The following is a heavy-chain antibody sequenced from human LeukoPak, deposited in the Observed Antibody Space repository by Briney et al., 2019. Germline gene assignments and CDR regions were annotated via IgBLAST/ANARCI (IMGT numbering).Heavy chain of an antibody. J-gene: IGHJ5*02. CDR2: ISAYNGNT. CDR1: GYTFTTYG. D-gene: IGHD2-8*02. CDR3: ARDRGSGYCTGSTCPRGWFDP. V-gene: IGHV1-18*01. Sequence: ASVKVSCRASGYTFTTYGTSWVRQAPGQGLEWMGWISAYNGNTNYAQKLQGRVTMTTDTSTSTAYMELRSLRSDDTAIYYCARDRGSGYCTGSTCPRGWFDPWGQGALVTVSS.